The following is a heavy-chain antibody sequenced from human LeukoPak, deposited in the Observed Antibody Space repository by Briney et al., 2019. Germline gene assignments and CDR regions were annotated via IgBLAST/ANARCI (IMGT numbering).Heavy chain of an antibody. CDR3: ARDTTVITQPYTHDNYAMDV. CDR1: GGSISSYY. J-gene: IGHJ6*02. Sequence: AETLCFTCAVSGGSISSYYWSWIRQPPGKGLEWVGYIYYSGSTNYNASLKSRVTISVDSSKNQFSLKLTSVTAADTAVYYCARDTTVITQPYTHDNYAMDVWGQGTTVTVSS. V-gene: IGHV4-59*01. CDR2: IYYSGST. D-gene: IGHD4-17*01.